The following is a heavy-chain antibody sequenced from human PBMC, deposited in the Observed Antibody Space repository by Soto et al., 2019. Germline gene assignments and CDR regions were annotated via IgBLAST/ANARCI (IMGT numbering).Heavy chain of an antibody. Sequence: VGSLRLSCAASGFTFSSYSINWVRQAPGKGLEWVSSITSSGSHMYYADSVKGRSTISRDNAKNSLYLQMSSLRAEDTAVYYCASEGSSGYYSFDFWGQGTQVTVSS. CDR2: ITSSGSHM. D-gene: IGHD3-22*01. J-gene: IGHJ4*02. CDR1: GFTFSSYS. V-gene: IGHV3-21*01. CDR3: ASEGSSGYYSFDF.